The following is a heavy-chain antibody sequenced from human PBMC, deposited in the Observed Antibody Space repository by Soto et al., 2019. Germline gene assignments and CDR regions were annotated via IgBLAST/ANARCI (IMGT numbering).Heavy chain of an antibody. CDR3: ARDGERYCSSTSCYGIVLFDL. Sequence: ASGKVSWKASGYTFTSYGISWGRQAPGQGPEWMGWISAYNGNTNYAQKLQGRVTMTTDTSTSTAYMELRSLRSDDTAVYYCARDGERYCSSTSCYGIVLFDLWGRGTLVTVSS. J-gene: IGHJ2*01. CDR1: GYTFTSYG. D-gene: IGHD2-2*01. V-gene: IGHV1-18*01. CDR2: ISAYNGNT.